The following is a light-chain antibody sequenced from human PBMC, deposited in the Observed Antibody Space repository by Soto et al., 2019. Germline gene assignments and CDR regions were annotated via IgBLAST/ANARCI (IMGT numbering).Light chain of an antibody. J-gene: IGKJ5*01. CDR1: QSVTKHN. CDR2: GAS. Sequence: EIVLTQSPGTLSLSPGERATLSCRASQSVTKHNLNWYQQKPGQAPRLLIYGASIMATGIPDRFSGSGSETDFTLTISRLEPEDFALYYCQQYGSSAPITFGPGTRLEIK. V-gene: IGKV3-20*01. CDR3: QQYGSSAPIT.